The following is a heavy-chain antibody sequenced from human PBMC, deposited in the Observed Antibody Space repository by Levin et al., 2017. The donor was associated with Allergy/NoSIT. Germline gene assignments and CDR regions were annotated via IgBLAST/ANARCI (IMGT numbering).Heavy chain of an antibody. D-gene: IGHD6-19*01. Sequence: GESLKISCAASGFTFSSYGMHWVRQAPGKGLEWVAVISYDGSNKYYADSVKGRFTISRDNSKNTLYLQMNSLRAEDTAVYYCAKDRLRYSSGWYSDYWGQGTLVTVSS. CDR2: ISYDGSNK. CDR3: AKDRLRYSSGWYSDY. CDR1: GFTFSSYG. V-gene: IGHV3-30*18. J-gene: IGHJ4*02.